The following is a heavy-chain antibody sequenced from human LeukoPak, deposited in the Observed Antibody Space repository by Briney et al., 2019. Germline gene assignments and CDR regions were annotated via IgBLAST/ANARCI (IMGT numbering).Heavy chain of an antibody. J-gene: IGHJ4*02. CDR1: GFTFSSYG. CDR2: ISYDGRNK. V-gene: IGHV3-30*18. D-gene: IGHD5-18*01. CDR3: AKDRYSYAYEYFDC. Sequence: GGSLRLSCAASGFTFSSYGMHWVRQAPGKGLEWVAVISYDGRNKYYADSVKGRFTISRDNSKNTLYLQMNSLRAEDTAVYYCAKDRYSYAYEYFDCWGQGTLATVSS.